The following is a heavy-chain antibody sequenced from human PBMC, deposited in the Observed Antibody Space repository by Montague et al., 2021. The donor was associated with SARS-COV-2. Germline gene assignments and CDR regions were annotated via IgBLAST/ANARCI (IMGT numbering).Heavy chain of an antibody. V-gene: IGHV3-48*03. CDR2: ISSSGSTL. CDR1: GSTFSSYE. CDR3: AREEDSYGSGTLDY. Sequence: SLRLSCAASGSTFSSYEMNWVRQAPGKGLEWVSYISSSGSTLYHADSVRGRFTIPRDNARDSVYLQMNSLRAEDTAVYYCAREEDSYGSGTLDYWGQGTLVTVSS. J-gene: IGHJ4*02. D-gene: IGHD3-10*01.